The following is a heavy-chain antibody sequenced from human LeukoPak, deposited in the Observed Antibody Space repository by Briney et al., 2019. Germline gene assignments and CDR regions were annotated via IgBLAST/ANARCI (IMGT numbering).Heavy chain of an antibody. J-gene: IGHJ4*02. V-gene: IGHV4-59*01. CDR2: IYYSGST. Sequence: SETLSLTCTVSGGSITNYYWSWIRQPPGKGLECIGYIYYSGSTNFNPSLKSRVTISLHTSKNQFSLKLNSVTAADTAVYYCARGVPYGPSYEFFDYWGQGTLVTVSS. CDR1: GGSITNYY. D-gene: IGHD3-10*01. CDR3: ARGVPYGPSYEFFDY.